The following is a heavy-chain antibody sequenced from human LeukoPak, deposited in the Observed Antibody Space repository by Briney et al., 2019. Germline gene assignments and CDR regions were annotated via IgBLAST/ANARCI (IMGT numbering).Heavy chain of an antibody. Sequence: SETLSLTCAVYGXSFSGYYGSWIRQPPGKGLEWIGEINHSGSTNYNPSLKSRVTISVDTSKNQFSLKLSSVTAADTAVYYCARGRIVGATSATGYWGQGTLVTVSS. V-gene: IGHV4-34*01. CDR1: GXSFSGYY. CDR3: ARGRIVGATSATGY. CDR2: INHSGST. D-gene: IGHD1-26*01. J-gene: IGHJ4*02.